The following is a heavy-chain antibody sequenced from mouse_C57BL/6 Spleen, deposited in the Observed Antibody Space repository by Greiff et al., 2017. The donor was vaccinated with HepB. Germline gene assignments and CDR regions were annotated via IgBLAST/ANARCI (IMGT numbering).Heavy chain of an antibody. V-gene: IGHV1-81*01. CDR3: AYYYGTLAY. Sequence: QVQLKESGAELARPGASVKLSCKASGYTFTSYGISWVKQRTGQGLEWIGEIYPRSGNTYYNEKFKGKATLTADKSSSTAYMELRSLTSEDSAVYFCAYYYGTLAYWGQGTLVTVSA. CDR2: IYPRSGNT. D-gene: IGHD1-1*01. CDR1: GYTFTSYG. J-gene: IGHJ3*01.